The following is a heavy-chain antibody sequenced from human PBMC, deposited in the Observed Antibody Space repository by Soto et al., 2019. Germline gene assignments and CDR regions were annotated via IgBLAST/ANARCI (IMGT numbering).Heavy chain of an antibody. CDR3: ARLSRSNSQYFDL. D-gene: IGHD4-4*01. CDR1: GAAISRHY. V-gene: IGHV4-59*11. J-gene: IGHJ2*01. Sequence: PSETLSLTYNVYGAAISRHYWSWIRQSPGKGIERLGYFFHTGTALYNPSLRSRVSMSVDTSKNQFSLKLTSLNPSYSAFFFCARLSRSNSQYFDLLGGWTLGTVSS. CDR2: FFHTGTA.